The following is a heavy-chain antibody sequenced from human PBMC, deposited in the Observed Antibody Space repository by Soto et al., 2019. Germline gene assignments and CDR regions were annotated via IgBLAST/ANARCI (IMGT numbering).Heavy chain of an antibody. CDR3: TREWFDCSGGSCYNDAFDI. Sequence: GGSLRLSCTASGFTFGDYAMSWFRQAPGKGLEWVGFIRSKAYGGTTEYAAAGKGRFTISRDDSKSMAYLQMNSLKTEDTAVYYCTREWFDCSGGSCYNDAFDIWGQGTMVTVSS. V-gene: IGHV3-49*03. CDR2: IRSKAYGGTT. CDR1: GFTFGDYA. D-gene: IGHD2-15*01. J-gene: IGHJ3*02.